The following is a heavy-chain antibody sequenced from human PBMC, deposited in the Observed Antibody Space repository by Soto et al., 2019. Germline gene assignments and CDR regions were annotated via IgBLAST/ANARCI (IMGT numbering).Heavy chain of an antibody. V-gene: IGHV1-69*06. Sequence: ASVKVSCKASGGTFSSYAISWVRQAPGQGLEWMGGIIPIFGTANYAQKFQGRVTITADKSTSTAYMELSSLRSEDTAVYYCARDVTWNVRFDTWGQGTLVTVSS. CDR2: IIPIFGTA. J-gene: IGHJ5*02. CDR1: GGTFSSYA. D-gene: IGHD1-1*01. CDR3: ARDVTWNVRFDT.